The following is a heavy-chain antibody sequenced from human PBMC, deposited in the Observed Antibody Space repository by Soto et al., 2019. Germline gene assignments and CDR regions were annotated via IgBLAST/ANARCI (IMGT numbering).Heavy chain of an antibody. CDR2: TYFRSKWYN. V-gene: IGHV6-1*01. Sequence: PSQTLSLTCAISGDSVSSNTASWNWIRQSPSRGLEWLGRTYFRSKWYNDYAVSVKSRIIINPDTSNNQFSLQLNSVTPEDTAVYFCAKGDNLGPKTGYAFDPWGQGSMGTVS. J-gene: IGHJ5*02. CDR1: GDSVSSNTAS. D-gene: IGHD5-12*01. CDR3: AKGDNLGPKTGYAFDP.